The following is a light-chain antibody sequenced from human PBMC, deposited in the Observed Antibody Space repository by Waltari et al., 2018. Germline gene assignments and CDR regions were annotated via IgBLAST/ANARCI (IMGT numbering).Light chain of an antibody. Sequence: EVVLTQSPATLAVSPGGRATLSCRPSQNLSSILAWYQQKPGQAPRLLIYGASTRATGIPARFSGSGSGTEFTLTISSLQSEDFAVYYCQHYNNWPPWTFGQGTKVEIK. V-gene: IGKV3-15*01. CDR2: GAS. CDR1: QNLSSI. J-gene: IGKJ1*01. CDR3: QHYNNWPPWT.